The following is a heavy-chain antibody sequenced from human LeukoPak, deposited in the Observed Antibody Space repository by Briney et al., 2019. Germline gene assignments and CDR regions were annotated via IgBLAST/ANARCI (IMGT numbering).Heavy chain of an antibody. Sequence: PSETLSLTCTVSGGSISSGDYYWSWIRQPPGKGLEWIGYIYYSGSTYYNPSLKSRVTISVDTSKNQFSLKLSSVTAADTAVYYCARVGERNYYDSSGQPWGQGTLVTVSS. J-gene: IGHJ5*02. CDR1: GGSISSGDYY. V-gene: IGHV4-30-4*01. CDR3: ARVGERNYYDSSGQP. D-gene: IGHD3-22*01. CDR2: IYYSGST.